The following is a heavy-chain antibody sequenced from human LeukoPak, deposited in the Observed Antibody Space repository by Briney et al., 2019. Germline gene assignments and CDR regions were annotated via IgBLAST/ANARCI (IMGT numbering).Heavy chain of an antibody. J-gene: IGHJ5*02. Sequence: SQTLSLTCTVADGSISNYYWSWIRQPPGKGLEWNGYIYYSGSTNYNPSLKSRATTSLATPKNQVFLKLTSVTAANTAVYYGASLGGTYDLWGQGTRVTVSS. CDR3: ASLGGTYDL. CDR1: DGSISNYY. CDR2: IYYSGST. D-gene: IGHD1-26*01. V-gene: IGHV4-59*08.